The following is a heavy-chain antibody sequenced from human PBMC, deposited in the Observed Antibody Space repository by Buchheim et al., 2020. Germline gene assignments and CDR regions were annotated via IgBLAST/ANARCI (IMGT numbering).Heavy chain of an antibody. D-gene: IGHD3-10*01. CDR2: MYNSGST. Sequence: QVQLQESGPGLVKPSQTLSLTCTVSGDSMERGGFYWHWIRQHPGMGLEFIGYMYNSGSTYFNPSLRSRVTISADTSKNQFSLKLSSVTAADTAVYFCARGTPRYYFDFWGQGTL. CDR3: ARGTPRYYFDF. J-gene: IGHJ4*02. CDR1: GDSMERGGFY. V-gene: IGHV4-31*03.